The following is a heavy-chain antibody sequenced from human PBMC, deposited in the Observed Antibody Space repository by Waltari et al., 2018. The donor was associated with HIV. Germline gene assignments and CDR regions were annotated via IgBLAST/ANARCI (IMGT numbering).Heavy chain of an antibody. J-gene: IGHJ2*01. Sequence: QVQLVQSGAEVKKPGASVKVSCKASGYTFTMHWVRQAPGQRPEWMGWINAGNGNTRYSDNLQGRITTTRDTSASPAYMELRSLRYEDTAVYYCAKGVVGDNYGWYFDLWGRGTLVTVSS. CDR1: GYTFT. CDR3: AKGVVGDNYGWYFDL. D-gene: IGHD4-17*01. CDR2: INAGNGNT. V-gene: IGHV1-3*01.